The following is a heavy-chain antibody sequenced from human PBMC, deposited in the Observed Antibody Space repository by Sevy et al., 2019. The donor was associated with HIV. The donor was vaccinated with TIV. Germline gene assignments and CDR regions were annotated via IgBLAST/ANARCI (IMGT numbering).Heavy chain of an antibody. CDR3: VSGGGSYSA. V-gene: IGHV3-7*03. CDR2: IKQDGSEK. J-gene: IGHJ5*02. D-gene: IGHD1-26*01. Sequence: GGSLRLSCAVSGFTFSSYWMSWVRQAPGKGLEWVANIKQDGSEKYYVESVKGRFTISRDNAENSPYLQMNSLRAEDTAEYTCVSGGGSYSAWGKGTLVTVSS. CDR1: GFTFSSYW.